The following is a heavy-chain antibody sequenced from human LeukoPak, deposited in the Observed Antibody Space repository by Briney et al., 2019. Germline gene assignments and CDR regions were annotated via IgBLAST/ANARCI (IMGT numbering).Heavy chain of an antibody. D-gene: IGHD2-15*01. CDR2: IYHSGST. CDR3: ARARSSGGSCYWFDP. J-gene: IGHJ5*02. V-gene: IGHV4-30-2*01. Sequence: SETLSLTCAVSGGSISSCGYSWSWIRQPPGKGLEWIGYIYHSGSTYYNPSLKSRVTISVDRSKNQFSLKLSSVTAADTAVYYCARARSSGGSCYWFDPWGQGTLVTVSS. CDR1: GGSISSCGYS.